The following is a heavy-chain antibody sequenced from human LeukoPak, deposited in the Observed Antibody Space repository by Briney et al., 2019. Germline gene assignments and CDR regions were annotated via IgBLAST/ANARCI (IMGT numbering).Heavy chain of an antibody. J-gene: IGHJ4*02. Sequence: GGSLRLSCATSGFTFSGSAMHWVRQASGKGLEWVGRIRSKANSYATAYAASVKGRFTISRDDSKNTAYLQMNSLKTEDTAVYYCTTPGGYYFDYWGQGTLVTVSS. D-gene: IGHD3-16*01. CDR3: TTPGGYYFDY. CDR1: GFTFSGSA. V-gene: IGHV3-73*01. CDR2: IRSKANSYAT.